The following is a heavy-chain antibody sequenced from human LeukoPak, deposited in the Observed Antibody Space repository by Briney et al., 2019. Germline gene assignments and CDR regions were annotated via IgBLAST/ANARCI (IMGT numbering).Heavy chain of an antibody. D-gene: IGHD3-22*01. CDR1: GYXFTTYD. J-gene: IGHJ5*02. Sequence: ASVKVSCKASGYXFTTYDMTWVRQAPGQGLEWMGIINPSGGSTTYAQKFQGRVTMTRDTSTSTVYMELSSLRSEDTALYYCARGDVYDSSVYNWFDPWGQGTLVIVSS. CDR2: INPSGGST. V-gene: IGHV1-46*01. CDR3: ARGDVYDSSVYNWFDP.